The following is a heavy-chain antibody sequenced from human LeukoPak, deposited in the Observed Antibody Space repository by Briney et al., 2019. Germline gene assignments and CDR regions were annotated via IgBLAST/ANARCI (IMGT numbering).Heavy chain of an antibody. CDR2: ISGRGGGT. CDR1: GFTFSSYA. Sequence: GGSLRLSCAASGFTFSSYAMSWVRQAPGKGLEWVSAISGRGGGTYYADSVKGRFTISRDNSKTTLYLHMNSLSAEDTAVYYCAKAEYSSGWYFGAYYFDYWGQGTLVTVSS. D-gene: IGHD6-19*01. V-gene: IGHV3-23*01. J-gene: IGHJ4*02. CDR3: AKAEYSSGWYFGAYYFDY.